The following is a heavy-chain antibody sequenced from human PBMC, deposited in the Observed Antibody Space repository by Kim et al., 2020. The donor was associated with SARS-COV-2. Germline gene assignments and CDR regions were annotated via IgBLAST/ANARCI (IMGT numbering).Heavy chain of an antibody. CDR2: IWYDGSNK. D-gene: IGHD6-6*01. CDR1: GFTFSSYG. V-gene: IGHV3-33*06. CDR3: AKDPSIAARRFYYYYGMDV. Sequence: GGSLRLSCAASGFTFSSYGMHWVRQAPGKGLEWVAVIWYDGSNKYYADSVKGRFTISRDNSKNTLYLQMNSLRAEDTAVYYCAKDPSIAARRFYYYYGMDVWGQGTTVTVSS. J-gene: IGHJ6*02.